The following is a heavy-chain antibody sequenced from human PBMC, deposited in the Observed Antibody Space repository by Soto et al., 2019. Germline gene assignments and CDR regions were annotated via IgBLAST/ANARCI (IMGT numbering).Heavy chain of an antibody. CDR2: IYYSGST. Sequence: SETLSLTCTVSGGSISSGDYYWSWIRQPPGKGLEWIGYIYYSGSTYYNPSLKSRVTISVDTSKNQFSLKLSSVTAADTAVYNCARDNQLNPLYYYGMDVWGQGTTVTVSS. J-gene: IGHJ6*02. CDR1: GGSISSGDYY. CDR3: ARDNQLNPLYYYGMDV. V-gene: IGHV4-30-4*01. D-gene: IGHD6-6*01.